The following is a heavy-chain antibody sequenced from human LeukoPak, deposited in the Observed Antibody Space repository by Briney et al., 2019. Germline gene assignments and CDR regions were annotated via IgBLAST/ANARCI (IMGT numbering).Heavy chain of an antibody. CDR2: ISGSNDIT. V-gene: IGHV3-23*01. CDR3: AKGRGTTVTSAANY. D-gene: IGHD4-17*01. J-gene: IGHJ4*02. Sequence: PGGSLRLSCAASGFTFSSYAMSWVRQAPGKGLEWVSSISGSNDITYYADSVKDRFTISRDNSKNTLSLQMNSLRAEDTAVYYCAKGRGTTVTSAANYWGQGTLVTVSS. CDR1: GFTFSSYA.